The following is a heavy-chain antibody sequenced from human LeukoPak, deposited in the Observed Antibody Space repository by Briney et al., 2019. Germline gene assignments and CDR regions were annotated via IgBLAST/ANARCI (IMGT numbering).Heavy chain of an antibody. CDR2: ISSSSSYI. J-gene: IGHJ4*02. Sequence: GGSLRLSCAASGFTFSSYSMNWVRQAPGKGLEWVSSISSSSSYIYYADSVKGRSTISRDNAKNSLYLQMNSLRAEDTAVYYCARGFDYDSSGSDYWGQGTLVTVSS. CDR1: GFTFSSYS. D-gene: IGHD3-22*01. V-gene: IGHV3-21*01. CDR3: ARGFDYDSSGSDY.